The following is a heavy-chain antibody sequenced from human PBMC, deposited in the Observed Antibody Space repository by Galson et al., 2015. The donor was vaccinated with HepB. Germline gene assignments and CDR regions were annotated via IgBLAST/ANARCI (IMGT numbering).Heavy chain of an antibody. V-gene: IGHV3-66*01. D-gene: IGHD2/OR15-2a*01. J-gene: IGHJ4*02. CDR3: ARVLSRDLALDY. CDR2: LYIGGST. CDR1: GFTVSSNY. Sequence: SLRLSCAASGFTVSSNYMSWVRQAPGKGLEWVSVLYIGGSTKYADSVKGRFTISRDNSKNTLYLQMNSLRAEDTAVYYCARVLSRDLALDYWGQGTLVTVSS.